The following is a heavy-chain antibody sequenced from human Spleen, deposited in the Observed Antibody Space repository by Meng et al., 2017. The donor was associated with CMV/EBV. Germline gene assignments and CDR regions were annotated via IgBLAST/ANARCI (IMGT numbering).Heavy chain of an antibody. Sequence: GESLKISCAASGFTFSDYYMSWIRQAPGKGLEWVSYISGSGTTIYFADSVKGRFTISRDNAKNSLYLQMNSLRAEDTAVYYCARERGWYGLPWYWGQGTLVTVSS. CDR3: ARERGWYGLPWY. V-gene: IGHV3-11*04. D-gene: IGHD6-19*01. CDR2: ISGSGTTI. CDR1: GFTFSDYY. J-gene: IGHJ4*02.